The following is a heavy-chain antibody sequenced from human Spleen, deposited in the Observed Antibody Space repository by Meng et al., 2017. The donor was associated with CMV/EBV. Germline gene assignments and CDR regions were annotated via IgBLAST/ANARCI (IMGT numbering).Heavy chain of an antibody. CDR1: GFTFSNYS. Sequence: GESLKISCAASGFTFSNYSMNWVRQAPGKGLEWVSFISSSSIYIYYADSLKGRFTISRDNANNSLYLQMNSLRVEDTAVYYCARDRRGFGDFFGSDPWGQGTLVTVSS. V-gene: IGHV3-21*01. CDR2: ISSSSIYI. CDR3: ARDRRGFGDFFGSDP. D-gene: IGHD3-10*01. J-gene: IGHJ5*02.